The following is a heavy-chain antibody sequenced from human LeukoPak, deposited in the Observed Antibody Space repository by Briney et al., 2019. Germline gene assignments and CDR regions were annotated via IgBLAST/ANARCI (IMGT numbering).Heavy chain of an antibody. CDR3: AKFLVGASLVGRTNLDL. V-gene: IGHV3-23*01. CDR1: GFTFSSYA. Sequence: GSLRLSCAASGFTFSSYAMSWVRQAPGKGLEWVSTISGSGGSTNYAGSVKGRFTISRDNSKNTLHLQMNSLRVEDTAVYCCAKFLVGASLVGRTNLDLWGQGTLVTVSS. D-gene: IGHD1-26*01. CDR2: ISGSGGST. J-gene: IGHJ4*02.